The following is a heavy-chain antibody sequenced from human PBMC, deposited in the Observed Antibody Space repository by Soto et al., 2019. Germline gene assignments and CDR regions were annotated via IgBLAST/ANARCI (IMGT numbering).Heavy chain of an antibody. CDR1: GGSISSSSYY. J-gene: IGHJ4*02. D-gene: IGHD3-22*01. V-gene: IGHV4-39*01. Sequence: PSETLSLTCTVSGGSISSSSYYWGWIRQPPGKGLEWIGSIYYSGSTYYNPSLKSRVTISVDTSKNQFSLKLSSVTAADTAVYYCMLGSGWKDFDYWGQRTLVTVSS. CDR2: IYYSGST. CDR3: MLGSGWKDFDY.